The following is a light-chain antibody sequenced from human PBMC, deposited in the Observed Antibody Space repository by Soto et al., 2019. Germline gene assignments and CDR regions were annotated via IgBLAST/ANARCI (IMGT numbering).Light chain of an antibody. CDR3: GGWDDSLSGPV. CDR1: SSNIGSNY. CDR2: RNN. J-gene: IGLJ2*01. Sequence: QSVLTQPPSASGTPGQRVNISCSGSSSNIGSNYVYWYRQFPGTAPKLLIQRNNQRPSGVPARFSGSKSGASASLAISGLRSDDEADYYCGGWDDSLSGPVFGGGTKVNVL. V-gene: IGLV1-47*01.